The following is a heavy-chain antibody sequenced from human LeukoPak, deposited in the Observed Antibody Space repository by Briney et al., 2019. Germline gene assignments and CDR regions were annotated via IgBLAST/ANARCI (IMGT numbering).Heavy chain of an antibody. CDR1: GFTFSSYW. D-gene: IGHD1-26*01. Sequence: GGSLRLSCAASGFTFSSYWMSWVRQTPGKGLEWVANIKQDGSEKYYVDSVKGRFTISRDNAKNSLYLQMNSLRAEDTAVYYCASPRYSGSYYGFDYWGQGTLVTVSS. CDR3: ASPRYSGSYYGFDY. J-gene: IGHJ4*02. V-gene: IGHV3-7*01. CDR2: IKQDGSEK.